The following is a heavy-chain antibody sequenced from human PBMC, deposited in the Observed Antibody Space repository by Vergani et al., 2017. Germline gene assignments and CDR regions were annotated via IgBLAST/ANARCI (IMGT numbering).Heavy chain of an antibody. Sequence: EVQLVQSGAEVKKPGESLKISCKGSGYSFTSYWIGWVRQMPGKGLEWMGIIYPGDSDTRYSPSFQGQVTISAAKSISTAYLQWSSLKASDTAMYYCARHGSSWYYYYGMDVWGQGTTVTVSS. CDR1: GYSFTSYW. CDR2: IYPGDSDT. V-gene: IGHV5-51*01. CDR3: ARHGSSWYYYYGMDV. D-gene: IGHD6-13*01. J-gene: IGHJ6*02.